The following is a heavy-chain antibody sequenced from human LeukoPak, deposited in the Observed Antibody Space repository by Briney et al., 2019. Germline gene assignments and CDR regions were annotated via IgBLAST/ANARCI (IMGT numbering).Heavy chain of an antibody. Sequence: ASVKVSCKASGYTFTSYDINWVRQATGQGLEWMGWMNPNSGNTGYAQKLQGRVTMTTDTSTSTAYMELRSLRSDDTAVYYCARDWAQNWFDPWGQGTLVTVSS. J-gene: IGHJ5*02. D-gene: IGHD3-16*01. CDR2: MNPNSGNT. V-gene: IGHV1-8*01. CDR3: ARDWAQNWFDP. CDR1: GYTFTSYD.